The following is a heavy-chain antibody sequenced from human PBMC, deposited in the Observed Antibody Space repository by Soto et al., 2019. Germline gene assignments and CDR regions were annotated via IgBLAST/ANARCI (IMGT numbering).Heavy chain of an antibody. Sequence: QVQLVKSGAEVKKPGSSVKVSCKASGGTFGSYAISWVRQAPGQGLEWMGGIIPIPGTANYAQKFQGRVTMAADESTSTAYMELSSLRSEDTAVYYCARSQGSSTSLEIYYYYYYGMDVWGQGTTVTVSS. J-gene: IGHJ6*02. CDR1: GGTFGSYA. CDR2: IIPIPGTA. D-gene: IGHD2-2*01. CDR3: ARSQGSSTSLEIYYYYYYGMDV. V-gene: IGHV1-69*01.